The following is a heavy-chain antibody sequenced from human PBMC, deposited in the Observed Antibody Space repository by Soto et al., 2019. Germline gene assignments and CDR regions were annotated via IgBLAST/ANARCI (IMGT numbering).Heavy chain of an antibody. Sequence: PSETLSLTCNVTGDSIKTHYWSWIRQAPGKGLEWIGYIYYSGSTLYNPSLKRRVTISADTDKNQFSLRLTSLTAADTAVYYCASGWMAAFDNWGQGTMVTVSS. D-gene: IGHD2-2*03. CDR3: ASGWMAAFDN. J-gene: IGHJ4*02. CDR1: GDSIKTHY. CDR2: IYYSGST. V-gene: IGHV4-59*11.